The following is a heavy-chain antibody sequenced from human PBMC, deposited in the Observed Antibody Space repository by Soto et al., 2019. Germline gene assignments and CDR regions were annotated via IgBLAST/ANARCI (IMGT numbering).Heavy chain of an antibody. CDR1: GFTFSSYG. CDR3: ATLLGKDGFDV. Sequence: EVQLLESGGGLVQPGVPLRLSCAASGFTFSSYGISWVRQAPGKGLEWVSTISGSGTTRYYADSVKARFTLSRDNSKITVSLQMTSLRAEDTAVYYCATLLGKDGFDVWGQGTTVTVSS. V-gene: IGHV3-23*01. CDR2: ISGSGTTR. J-gene: IGHJ6*02.